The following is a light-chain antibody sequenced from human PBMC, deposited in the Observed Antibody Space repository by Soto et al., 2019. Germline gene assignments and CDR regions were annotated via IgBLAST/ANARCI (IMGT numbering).Light chain of an antibody. CDR3: QQYERPPFA. Sequence: EIVLTQSPGTLSLSPGDRATLSCRASQRVSNSYLARYQQKPGQAPRLHIHDASTRAAGVPDRVTGGGSGTDFTLTISALEPEDFALYFCQQYERPPFAFGQGTRLEI. CDR2: DAS. CDR1: QRVSNSY. J-gene: IGKJ2*01. V-gene: IGKV3-20*01.